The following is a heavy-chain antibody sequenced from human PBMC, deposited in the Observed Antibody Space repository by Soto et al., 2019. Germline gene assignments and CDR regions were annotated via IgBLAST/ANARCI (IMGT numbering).Heavy chain of an antibody. CDR3: AKSEGRVVIAKSFDY. CDR2: ISYDESNQ. CDR1: GFTFSRYA. D-gene: IGHD2-21*01. Sequence: PGGSLRLSCAASGFTFSRYAMHWVRQAPGKGLEWVAGISYDESNQYYADSVKGRFTISRDNSKNTPYLQMNSLRAEDTAVYYCAKSEGRVVIAKSFDYWGQGALVTVSS. V-gene: IGHV3-30*18. J-gene: IGHJ4*02.